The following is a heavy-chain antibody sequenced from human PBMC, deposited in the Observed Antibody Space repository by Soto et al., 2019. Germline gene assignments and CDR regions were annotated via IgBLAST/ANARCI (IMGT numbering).Heavy chain of an antibody. Sequence: SETLSLTCTVSGGSISSSSYYWGWVRQPPGKGLEWIGSIYYSGSTYYNPSLKSRVTISVDTSKNQFSLKLSSVTAADTAVYYCARYWSGGSCYRFWFDPWGQGTLVTVSS. D-gene: IGHD2-15*01. J-gene: IGHJ5*02. CDR2: IYYSGST. CDR3: ARYWSGGSCYRFWFDP. CDR1: GGSISSSSYY. V-gene: IGHV4-39*01.